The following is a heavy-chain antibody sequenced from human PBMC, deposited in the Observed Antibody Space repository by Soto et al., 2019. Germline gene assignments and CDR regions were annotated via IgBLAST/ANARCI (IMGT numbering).Heavy chain of an antibody. CDR2: IRVNDGTK. V-gene: IGHV3-23*01. Sequence: GGSLRLSCAASGFTFSIYAMSWVRQAPGKGLEWVSTIRVNDGTKNYADFVRGRFTISRDTSKNTVSLELNSLRAEDTAIYYCVGDYIRLNSLNNNYYSFGMGVWGQGTTVTVSS. CDR3: VGDYIRLNSLNNNYYSFGMGV. CDR1: GFTFSIYA. D-gene: IGHD4-17*01. J-gene: IGHJ6*02.